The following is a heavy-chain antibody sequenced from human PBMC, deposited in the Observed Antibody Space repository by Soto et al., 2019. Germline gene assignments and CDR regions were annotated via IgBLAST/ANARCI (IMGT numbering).Heavy chain of an antibody. D-gene: IGHD2-15*01. CDR1: GFTFSSYA. V-gene: IGHV3-30-3*01. Sequence: HPGGSLRLSCAASGFTFSSYAMHWVRQAPGKGLEWVAVISYDGSNKYYADSVKGRFTISRDNSKNTLYLQMNSLRAEDTAVYYCARELVVVAANGEYYYGMDVWGQGTTVTVSS. J-gene: IGHJ6*02. CDR3: ARELVVVAANGEYYYGMDV. CDR2: ISYDGSNK.